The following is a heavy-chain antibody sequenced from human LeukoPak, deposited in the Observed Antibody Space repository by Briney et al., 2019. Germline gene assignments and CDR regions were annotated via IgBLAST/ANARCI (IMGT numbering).Heavy chain of an antibody. CDR1: GFTFSSYS. CDR2: ISSSSSYI. V-gene: IGHV3-21*01. CDR3: ARGGLSLPVHTPFR. Sequence: PGGSLRLSCAASGFTFSSYSMNWVRQAPGKGLEWVSSISSSSSYIYYADSVKGRFTISRDNAKNSLYLQMNSLRAEDTAVYYCARGGLSLPVHTPFRWGQGTLVTVSS. J-gene: IGHJ4*02. D-gene: IGHD1-1*01.